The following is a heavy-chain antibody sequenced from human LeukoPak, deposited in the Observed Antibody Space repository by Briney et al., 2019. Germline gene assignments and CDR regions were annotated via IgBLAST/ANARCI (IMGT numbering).Heavy chain of an antibody. J-gene: IGHJ4*02. CDR1: GFSYSTST. CDR3: AKPYYYGSRSYMDY. D-gene: IGHD3-10*01. Sequence: GGSLRLSCAASGFSYSTSTMNWVRQAPGKGLEWVSYISSSSSTIYYADSVKGRFTISRDNAKNSLFLQMNSLRDEDTAVYYCAKPYYYGSRSYMDYWGQGTLVTVSS. CDR2: ISSSSSTI. V-gene: IGHV3-48*02.